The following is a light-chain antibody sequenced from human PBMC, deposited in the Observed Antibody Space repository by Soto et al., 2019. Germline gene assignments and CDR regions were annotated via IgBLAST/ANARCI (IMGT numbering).Light chain of an antibody. CDR1: QSVSSSY. Sequence: EIVLTQSPGTLSLSPGERATLSCRASQSVSSSYLAWYQQKPGQAPRLLIYGASSRATGIPDRFSGSGSGTDFTLTISRLEPEDFAVYYCQQYGSSQTFGHGTKVEI. CDR2: GAS. CDR3: QQYGSSQT. V-gene: IGKV3-20*01. J-gene: IGKJ1*01.